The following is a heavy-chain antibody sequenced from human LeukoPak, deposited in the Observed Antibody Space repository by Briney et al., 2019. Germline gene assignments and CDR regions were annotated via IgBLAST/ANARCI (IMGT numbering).Heavy chain of an antibody. J-gene: IGHJ4*02. CDR2: ISYDGNDK. Sequence: GGSLRLSCAASGFTFSTYGMHWVRQAPGKGLEWVAIISYDGNDKDYADSVRGRFTISRDNSKNTLYLQINSLRGEDTAVYYCAKSTAPAGYYLDYWGQGILVTVSS. CDR1: GFTFSTYG. CDR3: AKSTAPAGYYLDY. V-gene: IGHV3-30*18. D-gene: IGHD2-2*01.